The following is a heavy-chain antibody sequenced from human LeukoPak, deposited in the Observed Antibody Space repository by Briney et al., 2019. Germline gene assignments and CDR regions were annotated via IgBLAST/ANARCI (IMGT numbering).Heavy chain of an antibody. D-gene: IGHD2-2*01. CDR3: ARLHCSSTSCYYYYYYYMDA. V-gene: IGHV4-34*01. CDR1: GGSFSGYY. J-gene: IGHJ6*03. Sequence: SETLSLTCAVYGGSFSGYYWSWIRQPPGKGLEWIGEINHSGSTNYNPSLKSRVTTSVDTSKNQFSLKLSSVTVADTAVYYCARLHCSSTSCYYYYYYYMDAWGKGTTVTVSS. CDR2: INHSGST.